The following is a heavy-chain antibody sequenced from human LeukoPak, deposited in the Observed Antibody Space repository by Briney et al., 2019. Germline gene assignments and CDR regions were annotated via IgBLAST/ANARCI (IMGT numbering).Heavy chain of an antibody. CDR3: ARVRDGPGIYRHPIDP. V-gene: IGHV4-59*08. Sequence: SETLSLTCTVSGGSINNYYWSWMRQPPGKGLEWIGYIYDSGSTNYNPCLQSRVTISVDTSKNQFSLKLSSVTAADTAVYYCARVRDGPGIYRHPIDPWGQETLVTVS. D-gene: IGHD3-10*01. CDR2: IYDSGST. CDR1: GGSINNYY. J-gene: IGHJ5*02.